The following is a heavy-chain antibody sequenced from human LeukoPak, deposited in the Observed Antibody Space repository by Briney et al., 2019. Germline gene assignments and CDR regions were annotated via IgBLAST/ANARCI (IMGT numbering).Heavy chain of an antibody. CDR2: ISSSSYI. Sequence: GGSLRLSCAASGFTFSSYSMNWVRQAPGKGLEWVSSISSSSYIYYADSVKGRFTISRDNSKNTLYLQMNSLRAEDTAVYYCAKYSSSWYWMVDYWGQGTLVTVSS. V-gene: IGHV3-21*04. D-gene: IGHD6-13*01. CDR3: AKYSSSWYWMVDY. J-gene: IGHJ4*02. CDR1: GFTFSSYS.